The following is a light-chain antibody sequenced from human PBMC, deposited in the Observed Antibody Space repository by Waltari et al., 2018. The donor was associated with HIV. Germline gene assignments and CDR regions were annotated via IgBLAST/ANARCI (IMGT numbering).Light chain of an antibody. CDR3: PSHTRVSTDVV. CDR1: DRDIGEFDD. V-gene: IGLV2-14*03. Sequence: QSALTQPASVSGSPGQSRTISCTGTDRDIGEFDDVSWYQHHPASAPKLRIFGVNARPSGVSVRFPGSKSGNTASLTISGLQAEDESVYYCPSHTRVSTDVVFGGGTHLTVL. J-gene: IGLJ2*01. CDR2: GVN.